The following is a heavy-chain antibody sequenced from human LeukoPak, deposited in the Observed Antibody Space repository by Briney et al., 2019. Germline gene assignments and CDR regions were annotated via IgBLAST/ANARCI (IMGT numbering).Heavy chain of an antibody. CDR3: AKDPEHGYYFDY. CDR2: IFTSGST. CDR1: GFNVSSNY. J-gene: IGHJ4*02. Sequence: PGGSLRLSCAASGFNVSSNYMSWVRQAPGKGLEWVSVIFTSGSTFYADSVKGRFTISRDISKNTLYLQMNILGAEDTAVYYCAKDPEHGYYFDYWGQGTLVTVSS. V-gene: IGHV3-53*01. D-gene: IGHD1/OR15-1a*01.